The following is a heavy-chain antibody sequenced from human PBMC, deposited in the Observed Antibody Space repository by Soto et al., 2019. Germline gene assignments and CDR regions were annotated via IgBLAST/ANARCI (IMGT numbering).Heavy chain of an antibody. CDR3: ARAPLPAGTGAFDI. D-gene: IGHD2-2*01. CDR2: INPNSSGT. V-gene: IGHV1-2*04. Sequence: GASVKVSSKASGYTFTGYYMHWVRQAPGQRLEWMGWINPNSSGTNYAQKFQGWVTMTRNKSISTAYMELSRLRSDDTAVYYCARAPLPAGTGAFDIWGQGTMVTVSS. CDR1: GYTFTGYY. J-gene: IGHJ3*02.